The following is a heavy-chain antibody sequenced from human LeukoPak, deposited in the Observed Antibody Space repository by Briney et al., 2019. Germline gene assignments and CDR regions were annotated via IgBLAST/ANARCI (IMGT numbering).Heavy chain of an antibody. J-gene: IGHJ4*02. CDR3: ARGPDSYGSGSYYRNFDY. D-gene: IGHD3-10*01. Sequence: GESLKISCKGSGYSFTSYWIGWVRQMPGQGLEWMGIIYPVDSDARYSPSFQGQITISADKSISTAYLQWSSLKASVTAMYYSARGPDSYGSGSYYRNFDYWGQGTLVTVSS. CDR1: GYSFTSYW. CDR2: IYPVDSDA. V-gene: IGHV5-51*01.